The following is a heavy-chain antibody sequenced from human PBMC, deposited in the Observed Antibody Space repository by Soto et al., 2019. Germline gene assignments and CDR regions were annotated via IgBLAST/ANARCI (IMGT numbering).Heavy chain of an antibody. CDR3: AKDYSSSSYGADY. J-gene: IGHJ4*02. D-gene: IGHD6-6*01. CDR1: GFTFSSYG. V-gene: IGHV3-33*06. CDR2: IWYDGSNK. Sequence: QVQLVESGGVVVQPGRSLRLSCAASGFTFSSYGMHWVRQAPGKGLEWVAAIWYDGSNKYYADSVKGRFTISRDNSKNTLYLQMNSLRAEDTAEYFCAKDYSSSSYGADYWGQGTLVTVSS.